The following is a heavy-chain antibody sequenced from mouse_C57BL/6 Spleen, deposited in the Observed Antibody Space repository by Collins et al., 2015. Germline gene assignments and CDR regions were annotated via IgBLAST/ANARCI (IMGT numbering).Heavy chain of an antibody. J-gene: IGHJ3*01. CDR1: GYTFTTYG. CDR2: INTYSGVP. D-gene: IGHD3-3*01. CDR3: ASLGDGPFAY. V-gene: IGHV9-3*01. Sequence: QIQLVQSGPELKKPGETVKISCKASGYTFTTYGMSWVKQAPGKGLKWMGWINTYSGVPTYADDFKGRFAFSLETSASTAYLQINNLKNEDTATYFCASLGDGPFAYWGQGTLVTVSA.